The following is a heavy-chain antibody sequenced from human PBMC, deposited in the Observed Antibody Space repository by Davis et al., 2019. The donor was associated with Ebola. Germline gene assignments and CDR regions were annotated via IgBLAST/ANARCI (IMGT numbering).Heavy chain of an antibody. J-gene: IGHJ4*02. D-gene: IGHD1-26*01. CDR3: AREIGARQGSVY. Sequence: SQTLSLTCSVSGYSINSDYYWGWLRQPPGKGLEWIGSFYHNRGSLYNPSLRSRATISEDASKNQFTLKLTSLTAADTAVYYCAREIGARQGSVYWGQGILVTVSS. V-gene: IGHV4-38-2*02. CDR2: FYHNRGS. CDR1: GYSINSDYY.